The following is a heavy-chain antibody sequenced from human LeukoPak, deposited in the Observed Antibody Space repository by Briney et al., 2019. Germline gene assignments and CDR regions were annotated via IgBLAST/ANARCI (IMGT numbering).Heavy chain of an antibody. CDR1: GYTFTGYY. CDR2: INPNSGGT. Sequence: GASVEVSCKASGYTFTGYYMHWVRQAPGQGLEWMGWINPNSGGTNYAQKFQGRVTMTRDTSISTAYMELSRLRSDDTAVYYCAREVNSNYEGIDYWGQGTLVTVSS. J-gene: IGHJ4*02. CDR3: AREVNSNYEGIDY. D-gene: IGHD4-11*01. V-gene: IGHV1-2*02.